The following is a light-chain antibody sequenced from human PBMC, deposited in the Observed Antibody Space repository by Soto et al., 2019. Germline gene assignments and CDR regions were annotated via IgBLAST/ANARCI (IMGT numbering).Light chain of an antibody. CDR2: DVT. V-gene: IGLV2-14*03. CDR1: SSDVGGYNY. CDR3: SSYRRGSTYV. Sequence: QSVLTQPASVSGSPVQSITVSCTGTSSDVGGYNYVSWYQQHPGKAPRLLIYDVTNRPSGVSNRFSGSKSGNTASLTISGLQAEDEADYYCSSYRRGSTYVFGTGTKVPVL. J-gene: IGLJ1*01.